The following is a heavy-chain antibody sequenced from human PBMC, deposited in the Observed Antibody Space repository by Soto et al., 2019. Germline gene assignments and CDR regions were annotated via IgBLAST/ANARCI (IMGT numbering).Heavy chain of an antibody. CDR1: GGSISSGGYY. CDR2: IYYSGST. D-gene: IGHD1-26*01. Sequence: QVQLQESGPGLVKPSQTLSLTCTVSGGSISSGGYYWSWIRQHPGKGLEWIGYIYYSGSTYYNPSLKIRVTISVDTSKNLFSLKLSSVTAADTAVYYCAREGGIVGATAADYWGQGTLVTVSS. CDR3: AREGGIVGATAADY. J-gene: IGHJ4*02. V-gene: IGHV4-31*03.